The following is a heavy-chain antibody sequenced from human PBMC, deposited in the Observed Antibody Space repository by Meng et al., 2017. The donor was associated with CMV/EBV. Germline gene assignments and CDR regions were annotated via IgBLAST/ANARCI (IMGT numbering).Heavy chain of an antibody. D-gene: IGHD6-13*01. CDR2: IYYSGST. Sequence: GSLRLSCTVSGGSISSYYWSWIRQPPGKGLEWLGYIYYSGSTNYNPSLKSRVTISVDTSKNQFSLKLSSVTAADTAVYYCARLGYSSSWYPNWFDPWGQGTLVTVSS. CDR1: GGSISSYY. CDR3: ARLGYSSSWYPNWFDP. V-gene: IGHV4-59*01. J-gene: IGHJ5*02.